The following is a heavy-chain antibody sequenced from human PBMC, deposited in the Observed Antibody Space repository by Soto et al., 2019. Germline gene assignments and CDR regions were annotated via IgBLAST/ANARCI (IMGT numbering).Heavy chain of an antibody. CDR1: GYTFTSYY. D-gene: IGHD2-8*01. CDR3: ARDIMVAGSYDAFDI. CDR2: INPSGGST. Sequence: ASVKVSFKASGYTFTSYYMHWLRQAPGQGLEWMGIINPSGGSTSYAQKFQGRVTMTRDTSTSTVYMELSSLRSEDTAVYYCARDIMVAGSYDAFDIWGQGTMVTVSS. J-gene: IGHJ3*02. V-gene: IGHV1-46*01.